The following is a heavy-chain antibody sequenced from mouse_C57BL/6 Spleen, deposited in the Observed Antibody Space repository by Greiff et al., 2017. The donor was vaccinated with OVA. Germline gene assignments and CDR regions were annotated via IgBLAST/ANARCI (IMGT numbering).Heavy chain of an antibody. J-gene: IGHJ2*01. CDR3: ARFRDRDFDY. CDR2: ISYDGSN. Sequence: EVKLMESGPGLVKPSQSLSLTCSVTGYSITSGYYWNWIRQFPGNKLEWMGYISYDGSNNYNPSLKNRISITRDTSKNQFFLKLNSVTTEDTATYYCARFRDRDFDYWGQGTTLTVSS. D-gene: IGHD3-3*01. CDR1: GYSITSGYY. V-gene: IGHV3-6*01.